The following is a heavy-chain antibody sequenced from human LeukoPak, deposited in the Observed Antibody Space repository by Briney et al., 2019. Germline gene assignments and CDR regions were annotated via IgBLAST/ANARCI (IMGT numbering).Heavy chain of an antibody. CDR3: ARSQLRWYYGSGSYFPFDP. CDR2: IYYSGST. V-gene: IGHV4-59*01. CDR1: GGSISNYY. D-gene: IGHD3-10*01. J-gene: IGHJ5*02. Sequence: SETLSLTCTVSGGSISNYYWSWIRQPPGKGLEWLGYIYYSGSTNYNPSLKSRVTISVDTSKNQFSLKLSSVTAADTAVYYCARSQLRWYYGSGSYFPFDPWGQGTLVTVSS.